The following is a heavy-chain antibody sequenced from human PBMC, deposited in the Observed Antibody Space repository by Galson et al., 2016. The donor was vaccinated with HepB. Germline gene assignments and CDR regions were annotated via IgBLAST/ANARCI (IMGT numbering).Heavy chain of an antibody. CDR1: GHPYGDYW. V-gene: IGHV5-51*01. Sequence: QSGAEVKKPGESLKISREGSGHPYGDYWIGWARQMHGGGLEWMGLIRLLDSTTFYGPSFSGQVTISADRSISTAYLEWSSLKASDTAIYYCATAMDGTFFFDYWGQGALVTVSS. CDR2: IRLLDSTT. D-gene: IGHD1/OR15-1a*01. CDR3: ATAMDGTFFFDY. J-gene: IGHJ4*02.